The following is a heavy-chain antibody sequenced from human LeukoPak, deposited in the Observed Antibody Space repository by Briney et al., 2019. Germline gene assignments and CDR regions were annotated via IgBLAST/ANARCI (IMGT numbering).Heavy chain of an antibody. CDR2: ISTSSNYI. CDR1: GFTFSSYN. J-gene: IGHJ4*02. Sequence: GGSLRLSCAASGFTFSSYNMNWVRQAPGKGLEWVSSISTSSNYIYYADSVNGRFTISRDNAKNSLYLQMNSLRAEDTAVYYCARDRSAPPSDYWGQGTLVTVSS. V-gene: IGHV3-21*01. CDR3: ARDRSAPPSDY.